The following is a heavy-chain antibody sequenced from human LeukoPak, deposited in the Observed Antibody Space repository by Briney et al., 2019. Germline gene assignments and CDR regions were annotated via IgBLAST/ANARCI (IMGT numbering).Heavy chain of an antibody. J-gene: IGHJ4*02. Sequence: SGGSLRLSCAASGFTLSSYSMNWVRQAPGKGLEWVSSISSSSYYIYYAESVKGRLTISRDNAKNSLYLQMNSLRAEDTAVYYCARVAAAARYGDYWGQGALVTVSS. CDR3: ARVAAAARYGDY. D-gene: IGHD6-13*01. V-gene: IGHV3-21*01. CDR1: GFTLSSYS. CDR2: ISSSSYYI.